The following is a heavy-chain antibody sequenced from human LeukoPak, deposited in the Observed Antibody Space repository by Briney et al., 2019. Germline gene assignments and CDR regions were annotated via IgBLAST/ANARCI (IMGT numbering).Heavy chain of an antibody. J-gene: IGHJ4*02. V-gene: IGHV1-18*01. D-gene: IGHD3-16*01. CDR2: IGPNNGNT. Sequence: ASVNVSCKASSYTFSSYGLSWVRQAPGQGLEWMGWIGPNNGNTNYAQNLQGRVTMTTDTSTGTAYMELRSLRSDDTAVYYCARDSGGRGHFDFWGQGTLVTVSS. CDR1: SYTFSSYG. CDR3: ARDSGGRGHFDF.